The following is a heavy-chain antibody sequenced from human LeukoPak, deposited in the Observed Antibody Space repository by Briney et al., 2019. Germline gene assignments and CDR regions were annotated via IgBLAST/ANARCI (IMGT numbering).Heavy chain of an antibody. D-gene: IGHD3-16*01. CDR3: ARSSDYEIYFYY. CDR1: GVSVSSHY. Sequence: SDTLSLTCTVSGVSVSSHYWSWVRQPPGKGLEWSGYIHYSWGTNYNPALKRRVTMSVDTSTNQFSLKLSPLTAADTAVYYCARSSDYEIYFYYWGQGTLVAVSS. CDR2: IHYSWGT. J-gene: IGHJ4*02. V-gene: IGHV4-59*02.